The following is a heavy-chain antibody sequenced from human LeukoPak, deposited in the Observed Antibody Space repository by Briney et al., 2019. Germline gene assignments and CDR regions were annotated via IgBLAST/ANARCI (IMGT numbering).Heavy chain of an antibody. V-gene: IGHV3-23*01. J-gene: IGHJ4*02. CDR1: GFTFSSHA. CDR2: VSTSGATT. D-gene: IGHD6-13*01. CDR3: AKDAGEGSGWYYFDY. Sequence: GGSLRLSCAASGFTFSSHAMNWVRQAPGKRLEWVSTVSTSGATTYYADSVRGRFTISRDNFKNTVYLQMNSLRAEDTAVYYCAKDAGEGSGWYYFDYWGQGTLVTVSS.